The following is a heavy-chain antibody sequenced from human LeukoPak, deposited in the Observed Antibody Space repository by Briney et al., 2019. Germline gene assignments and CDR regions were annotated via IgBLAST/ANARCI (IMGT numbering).Heavy chain of an antibody. V-gene: IGHV1-69*04. J-gene: IGHJ4*02. D-gene: IGHD6-19*01. CDR2: IIPILGIA. CDR3: ARVASVAGVDY. CDR1: GGTLSSYA. Sequence: GASVKVSCKASGGTLSSYAISWVRQAPGQGLEWMGRIIPILGIANYAQKFQGRVTITADRSTSTAYMELSSLRSEDTAVYYCARVASVAGVDYWGQGTLVTVSS.